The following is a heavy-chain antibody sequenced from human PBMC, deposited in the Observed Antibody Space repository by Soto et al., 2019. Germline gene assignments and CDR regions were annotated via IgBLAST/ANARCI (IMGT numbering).Heavy chain of an antibody. CDR3: ARDIVATTYYFDY. Sequence: ASVKVSCKASGGTFSSYAISWVRQAPGQGLEWMGIINPSGGSTSYAQKFQGRVTMTRDTSTSTVYMELSSLRSEDTAVYYCARDIVATTYYFDYWGQGTLVTVSS. V-gene: IGHV1-46*03. J-gene: IGHJ4*02. CDR2: INPSGGST. CDR1: GGTFSSYA. D-gene: IGHD5-12*01.